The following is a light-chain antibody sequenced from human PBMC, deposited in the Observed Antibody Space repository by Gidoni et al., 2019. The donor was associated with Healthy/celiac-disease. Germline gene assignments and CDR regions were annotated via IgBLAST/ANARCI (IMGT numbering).Light chain of an antibody. CDR3: QQRSNWPSPIT. Sequence: EIVLTQSPATLSLSPGERATLSCRASQSVSSYLAWYQQKPGQAPRLLIYDASNRATGIPARFSGSGSGTDFTLTISSLEPEDFAVYYCQQRSNWPSPITFGQGTRLEIK. V-gene: IGKV3-11*01. J-gene: IGKJ5*01. CDR1: QSVSSY. CDR2: DAS.